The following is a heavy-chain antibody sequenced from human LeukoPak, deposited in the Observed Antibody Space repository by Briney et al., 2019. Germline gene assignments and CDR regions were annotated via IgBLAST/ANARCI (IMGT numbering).Heavy chain of an antibody. CDR3: AKELTGTYYYYGMDV. V-gene: IGHV3-9*01. CDR1: GFTFDDYA. Sequence: QPGGSLRLSCAASGFTFDDYAMQWVRQAPGKGLEWVSGISWNSGSIGYADSVKGRFTISRDNAKNSLYLQMNSLRAEDTALYYCAKELTGTYYYYGMDVWGQGTTVTVSS. D-gene: IGHD7-27*01. CDR2: ISWNSGSI. J-gene: IGHJ6*02.